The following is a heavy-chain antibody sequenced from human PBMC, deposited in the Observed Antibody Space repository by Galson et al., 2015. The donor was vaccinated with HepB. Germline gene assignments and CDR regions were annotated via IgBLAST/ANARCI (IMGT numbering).Heavy chain of an antibody. D-gene: IGHD3-16*01. V-gene: IGHV1-69*10. CDR1: GGTFTSYA. J-gene: IGHJ6*03. CDR2: IIPMLDIT. CDR3: GRCGGGGRYYMDV. Sequence: SVKVSCKASGGTFTSYAIGWVRQAPGQGLEWMGGIIPMLDITNYAQRFQGRITLTADKPTDTAYMELTSLTSEDTAVYYCGRCGGGGRYYMDVWGKGTAVIVSS.